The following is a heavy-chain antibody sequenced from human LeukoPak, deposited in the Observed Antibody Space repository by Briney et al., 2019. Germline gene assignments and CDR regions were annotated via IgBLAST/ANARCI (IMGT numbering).Heavy chain of an antibody. CDR3: ARDGSDSTGYYYAL. Sequence: GRSLRLSCAPSRNDHMHWVRQAPGKGLEWVANIKQDGSEKYYVDSVKGRFTISRDNAKNSLYLQLNSLRAEDTAVYYCARDGSDSTGYYYALWGQGTLVTVSS. V-gene: IGHV3-7*01. CDR2: IKQDGSEK. D-gene: IGHD3-22*01. J-gene: IGHJ4*02. CDR1: RNDH.